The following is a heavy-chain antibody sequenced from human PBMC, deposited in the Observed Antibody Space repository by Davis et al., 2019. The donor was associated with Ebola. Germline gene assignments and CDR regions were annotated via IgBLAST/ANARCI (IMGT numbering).Heavy chain of an antibody. D-gene: IGHD3-22*01. J-gene: IGHJ4*02. CDR1: GGSISSSSYY. CDR2: IYYSGST. CDR3: ARPRYYYDSSGYYGY. Sequence: MPSETLSLTCTVSGGSISSSSYYWGWIRQPPGKGLEWIGSIYYSGSTYYNPSLKSRVTISVDTSKNQFSLKLSSVTAADTAVYYCARPRYYYDSSGYYGYWGQGTLVTVSS. V-gene: IGHV4-39*01.